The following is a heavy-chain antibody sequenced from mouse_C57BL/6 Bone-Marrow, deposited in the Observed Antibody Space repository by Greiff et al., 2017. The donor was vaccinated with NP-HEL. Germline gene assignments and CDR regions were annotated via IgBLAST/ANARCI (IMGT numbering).Heavy chain of an antibody. CDR1: GYSFTGYY. CDR3: ARGRGFAY. J-gene: IGHJ3*01. CDR2: INPSTGGT. V-gene: IGHV1-42*01. Sequence: DVKLQESGPELVKPGASVKISCKASGYSFTGYYMNWVKQSPEKSLEWIGEINPSTGGTTYNQKFKAKATLTVDKSSSTAYMQLKSLTSEDSAVYYCARGRGFAYWGQGTLVTVSA.